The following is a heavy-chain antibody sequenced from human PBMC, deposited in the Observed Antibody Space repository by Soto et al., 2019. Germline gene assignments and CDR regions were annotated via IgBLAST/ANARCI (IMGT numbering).Heavy chain of an antibody. J-gene: IGHJ6*02. V-gene: IGHV4-4*02. Sequence: QVQLQESGPGLVKPSGTLSLTCGVSGDSINNGYWWTWVRQPPVKGLEWIGATPHRASTNYNLSLKSRVSISPGRAKNQFSLNLSSVTAADTAVYFCASSSGWWRLHGWGQGTTVTVSS. CDR1: GDSINNGYW. CDR2: TPHRAST. D-gene: IGHD6-19*01. CDR3: ASSSGWWRLHG.